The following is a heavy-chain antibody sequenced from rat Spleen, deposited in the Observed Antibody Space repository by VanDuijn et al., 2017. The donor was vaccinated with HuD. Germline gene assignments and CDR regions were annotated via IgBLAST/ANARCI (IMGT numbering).Heavy chain of an antibody. CDR2: ITNTGGST. J-gene: IGHJ4*01. V-gene: IGHV5-31*01. D-gene: IGHD1-9*01. CDR1: GFTFKNYW. Sequence: EVQLVESGGGLVQPGRSLKLSCVASGFTFKNYWMTWIRQAPGKGLEWVASITNTGGSTYYPDSVKVRFTISRDNAKSTLYLQMNSLRSEDTATYYCTRGNDGYTYYVMDAWGQGASVTVSS. CDR3: TRGNDGYTYYVMDA.